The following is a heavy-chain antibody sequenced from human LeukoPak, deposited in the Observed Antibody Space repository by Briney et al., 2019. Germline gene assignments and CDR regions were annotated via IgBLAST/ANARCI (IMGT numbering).Heavy chain of an antibody. CDR3: ARDAHYYDSSGYYLLYYYYYYYMDV. Sequence: PGGSLRLSCAASGFTFSSYSMNWVRQAPGKGLEWVSSISRTGSYIYYADLVKGRFTISRDNAKNSLYLQMNSLRAEDTAVYYCARDAHYYDSSGYYLLYYYYYYYMDVWGKGTTVTISS. D-gene: IGHD3-22*01. J-gene: IGHJ6*03. CDR1: GFTFSSYS. V-gene: IGHV3-21*01. CDR2: ISRTGSYI.